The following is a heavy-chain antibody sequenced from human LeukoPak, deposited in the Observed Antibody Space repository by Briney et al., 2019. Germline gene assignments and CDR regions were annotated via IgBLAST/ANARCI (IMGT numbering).Heavy chain of an antibody. D-gene: IGHD6-6*01. CDR1: GFTFSTYA. Sequence: PGGSLRLSCAASGFTFSTYAMSCVRQAPGKGLEWVSALTGSAHTTYYADSVKGRFTISRDNSKNTLSLQMNSLRAEDTAIYFCAKQRWYSSSSRYYFAMDVWGQGTTVTVSS. CDR2: LTGSAHTT. CDR3: AKQRWYSSSSRYYFAMDV. J-gene: IGHJ6*02. V-gene: IGHV3-23*01.